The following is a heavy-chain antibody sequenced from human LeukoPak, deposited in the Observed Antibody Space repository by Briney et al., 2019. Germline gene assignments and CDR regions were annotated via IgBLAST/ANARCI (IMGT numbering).Heavy chain of an antibody. D-gene: IGHD1-26*01. J-gene: IGHJ4*02. V-gene: IGHV4-61*01. CDR1: GGSVSSDSYF. CDR2: IYYSGST. CDR3: ARGARGSYSY. Sequence: SETLSLTCTASGGSVSSDSYFWSWIRQPPGRGLEWIGCIYYSGSTNYNPSLKSRVTISVDTSKNQFSLKLSSVTAADTAVYYCARGARGSYSYWGQGTLVTVSS.